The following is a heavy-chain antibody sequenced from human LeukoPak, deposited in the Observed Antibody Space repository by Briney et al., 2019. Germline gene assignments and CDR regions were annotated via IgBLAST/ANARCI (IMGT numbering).Heavy chain of an antibody. CDR3: ARAGQYRFDY. CDR2: INIDGSTI. D-gene: IGHD2-2*01. Sequence: GGSLRLSCVPSGFTFSSYWMHWVRQAPGKGLVWVSRINIDGSTINYADSVEGRFTISRDNAKNTLYLQMNSLRAEDTAVYYCARAGQYRFDYWGQGTLVTVSS. CDR1: GFTFSSYW. V-gene: IGHV3-74*01. J-gene: IGHJ4*02.